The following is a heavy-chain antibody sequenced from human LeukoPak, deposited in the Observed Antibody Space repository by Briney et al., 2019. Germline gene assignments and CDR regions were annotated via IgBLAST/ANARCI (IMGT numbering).Heavy chain of an antibody. J-gene: IGHJ3*02. V-gene: IGHV4-34*01. CDR3: ARDRNYYDSSGYPWAFDI. Sequence: SETLSLTCAVYGGSFSGYYWSWIRQPPGKGLEWIGEINHSGSTNYNPSLKSRVTISVDTSKNQFSLKLSSVTAADTAVYYCARDRNYYDSSGYPWAFDIWGQGTMVTVSS. D-gene: IGHD3-22*01. CDR1: GGSFSGYY. CDR2: INHSGST.